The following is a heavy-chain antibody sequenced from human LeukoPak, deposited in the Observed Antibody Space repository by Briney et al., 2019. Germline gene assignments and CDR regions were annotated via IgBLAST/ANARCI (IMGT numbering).Heavy chain of an antibody. CDR2: IYTSGST. Sequence: SETLSLTRTVSGGSISRYYWSWIRQPAGKGREWIGRIYTSGSTNNNPSLKSRVTMSVDTSKNQSSLKLSSVTAADTAVYYCARAEYSSSSVYFDYWGQGTLVTVSS. J-gene: IGHJ4*02. D-gene: IGHD6-6*01. CDR1: GGSISRYY. CDR3: ARAEYSSSSVYFDY. V-gene: IGHV4-4*07.